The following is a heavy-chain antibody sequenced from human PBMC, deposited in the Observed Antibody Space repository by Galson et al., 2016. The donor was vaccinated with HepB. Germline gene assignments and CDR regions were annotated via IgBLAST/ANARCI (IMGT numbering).Heavy chain of an antibody. D-gene: IGHD6-25*01. Sequence: SLRLSCAASGFTFSNYPMTWVRQAPGKGLEWISYITSSGGLSYYADSMEGRFTISRDNAKNSVYLQINSLRAEDTAVYYCASRGFYGSLDNWGQGTLVTVSS. CDR2: ITSSGGLS. CDR1: GFTFSNYP. CDR3: ASRGFYGSLDN. V-gene: IGHV3-11*01. J-gene: IGHJ4*02.